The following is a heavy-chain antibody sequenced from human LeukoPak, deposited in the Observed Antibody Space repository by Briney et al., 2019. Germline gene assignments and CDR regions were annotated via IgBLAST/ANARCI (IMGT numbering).Heavy chain of an antibody. V-gene: IGHV3-7*05. CDR3: ARSITGKTNWFDP. CDR2: IKQAGSEK. CDR1: GFTFSGYE. Sequence: TGGSLRLSCAASGFTFSGYEMNWVRQAPGTGLEWVANIKQAGSEKYYVDSVKGRFTISRDNAKNSLYLQMNSLRAEDTAMYYCARSITGKTNWFDPWGQGTLVTVSS. D-gene: IGHD1-20*01. J-gene: IGHJ5*02.